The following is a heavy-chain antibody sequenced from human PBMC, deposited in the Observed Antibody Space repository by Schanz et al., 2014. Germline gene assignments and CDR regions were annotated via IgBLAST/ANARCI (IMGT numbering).Heavy chain of an antibody. CDR2: INPLSGAT. J-gene: IGHJ5*02. V-gene: IGHV1-2*02. Sequence: QVLLVQSGAEVKQPGASVKVSCKASGYTFTGYYIHWVRQAPGQGFEWMGWINPLSGATDYAPTSQGSGSITRDKSISTAYMEVTRLVSSDTAVYYCARRGPNCSNNACYHGWFDPWGQGTLVTVSS. D-gene: IGHD4-4*01. CDR3: ARRGPNCSNNACYHGWFDP. CDR1: GYTFTGYY.